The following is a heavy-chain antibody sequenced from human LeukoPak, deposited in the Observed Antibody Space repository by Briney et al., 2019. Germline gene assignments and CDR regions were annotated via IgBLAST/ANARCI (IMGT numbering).Heavy chain of an antibody. CDR2: IRSDTDGGTT. CDR3: TTGTFTYYYDSSGYYH. V-gene: IGHV3-15*01. Sequence: PGGSLRLSCAASGFSFGGYWMSWVRQAPGKGLEWVGRIRSDTDGGTTDYAAPVKGRFTISRDDSKNTLYLQMNSLKTEDTAVYYCTTGTFTYYYDSSGYYHWGQGTLVTVSS. D-gene: IGHD3-22*01. CDR1: GFSFGGYW. J-gene: IGHJ5*02.